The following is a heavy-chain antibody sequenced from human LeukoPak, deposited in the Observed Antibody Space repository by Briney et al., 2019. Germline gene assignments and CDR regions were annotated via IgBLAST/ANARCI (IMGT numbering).Heavy chain of an antibody. CDR3: AKSMVRGVIDY. J-gene: IGHJ4*02. V-gene: IGHV3-7*03. CDR1: GFSFTTYW. Sequence: GGSLRLSCGASGFSFTTYWMGWVRQAPGKGLEWVANIKQDGTEKYYVDSVKGRFTISRDNSKNTLYLQMNSLRAEDTAVYYCAKSMVRGVIDYWGQGTLVTVSS. D-gene: IGHD3-10*01. CDR2: IKQDGTEK.